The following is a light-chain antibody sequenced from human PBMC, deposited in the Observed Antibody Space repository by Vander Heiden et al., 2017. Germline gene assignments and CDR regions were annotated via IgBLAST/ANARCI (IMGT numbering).Light chain of an antibody. CDR1: QSVSSSY. J-gene: IGKJ1*01. CDR3: QQYGSSPLWT. Sequence: IVFPQSPGTLSLSPGERATLSCRASQSVSSSYLAWYQQKPGQDPRLLIYGASSRATGIPDRFSGSGSGTDFTLTISRLEPEDFAVYYCQQYGSSPLWTFGQGTKVEIK. CDR2: GAS. V-gene: IGKV3-20*01.